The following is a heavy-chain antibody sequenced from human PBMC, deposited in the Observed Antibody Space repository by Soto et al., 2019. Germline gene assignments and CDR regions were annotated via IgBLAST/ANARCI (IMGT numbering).Heavy chain of an antibody. V-gene: IGHV3-66*01. D-gene: IGHD1-26*01. Sequence: EVQLVESGGGLVQPGGSLRLSCAASGFTVSSNYMSWVRQAPGKGLEWVSDIYSGGSTYYADSVKGRFTISRDNSQSTLYLQMNSVRAEDTAVYYCAREAPRDLGGPFDFWGQGTLVTVSS. J-gene: IGHJ4*02. CDR2: IYSGGST. CDR3: AREAPRDLGGPFDF. CDR1: GFTVSSNY.